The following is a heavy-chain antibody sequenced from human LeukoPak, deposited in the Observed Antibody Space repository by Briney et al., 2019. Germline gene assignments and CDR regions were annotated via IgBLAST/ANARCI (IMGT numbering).Heavy chain of an antibody. J-gene: IGHJ4*02. CDR2: ISYDGSNK. V-gene: IGHV3-30-3*01. CDR3: ARRGYSYGSTGYYFDY. D-gene: IGHD5-18*01. CDR1: GFTFSSYA. Sequence: PGGSLRLSCAASGFTFSSYAMHWVRQAPGKGLEWVAVISYDGSNKYYADSVKGRFTISRDNSKNTLYLQTNSLRAEDTAVYYCARRGYSYGSTGYYFDYWGQGTLVTVSS.